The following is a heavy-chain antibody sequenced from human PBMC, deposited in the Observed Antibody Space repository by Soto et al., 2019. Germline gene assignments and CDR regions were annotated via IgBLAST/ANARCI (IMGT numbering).Heavy chain of an antibody. D-gene: IGHD6-19*01. CDR1: GYTFTTYG. Sequence: QVQLVQSGAEVKKPGASVKVSCKASGYTFTTYGISWVRQAPGQGLEWMGWISAYNGNTNYAQKFQGRVTMTTDTSTSTAYMEVTSLRSDDTAIYYCARVVDSSGWYGWFDPWGQGTLVTVSS. V-gene: IGHV1-18*01. CDR3: ARVVDSSGWYGWFDP. CDR2: ISAYNGNT. J-gene: IGHJ5*02.